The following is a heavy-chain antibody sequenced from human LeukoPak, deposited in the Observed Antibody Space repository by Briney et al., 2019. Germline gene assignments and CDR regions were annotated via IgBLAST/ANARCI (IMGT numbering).Heavy chain of an antibody. Sequence: GGSLRLSCAASGFTFDDYTMHWVRQPPGKCLEWVSFIRGDGGTTYYAASVKGRFTISRDNSKNSLSLQMNSLRTEDTALYYCAKDRGGDRVIDHWGQGTLVTVSS. J-gene: IGHJ4*02. V-gene: IGHV3-43*02. CDR1: GFTFDDYT. D-gene: IGHD2-21*02. CDR3: AKDRGGDRVIDH. CDR2: IRGDGGTT.